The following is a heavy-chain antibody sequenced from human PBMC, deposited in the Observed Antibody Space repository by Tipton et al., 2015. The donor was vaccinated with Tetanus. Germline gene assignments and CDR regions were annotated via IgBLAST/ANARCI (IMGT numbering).Heavy chain of an antibody. CDR2: IYPGNSDT. D-gene: IGHD3-10*01. V-gene: IGHV5-51*01. CDR1: GYSFTGYW. J-gene: IGHJ4*02. CDR3: ARFGAGLQGP. Sequence: EVQLVQSGAEVKKPGESLKISCKGSGYSFTGYWIGWVRQMPGKGLEWMGIIYPGNSDTRYSTSFQGQVTISADKCTSTAYLQWRRVKASAAAMYYWARFGAGLQGPWGQGTLVPVSS.